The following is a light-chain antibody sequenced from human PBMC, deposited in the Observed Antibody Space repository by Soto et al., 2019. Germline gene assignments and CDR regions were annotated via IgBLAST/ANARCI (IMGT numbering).Light chain of an antibody. CDR1: SSNVGINA. Sequence: QSVVTQPPSTSGTPGQRGSISCSGSSSNVGINAVNWYQQFPGTAPKLLIHSNDQRPSGVPDRFSGSKSGTSASLAISGLQSEHEADYYCAVWDDNLNGVIFGGGTKLTVL. CDR3: AVWDDNLNGVI. CDR2: SND. J-gene: IGLJ2*01. V-gene: IGLV1-44*01.